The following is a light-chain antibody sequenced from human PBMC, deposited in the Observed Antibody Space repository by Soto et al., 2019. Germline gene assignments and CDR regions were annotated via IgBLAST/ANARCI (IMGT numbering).Light chain of an antibody. Sequence: HLPQSPSSLSASVGDRVTITWRAGQDISSSLAWYHQKQGKAPKLLIYGASISQSGVPSGFGGSGFGTDFTLTISSLRAQDFATYFCQHVKSYPSTFGGGTKVAIK. CDR1: QDISSS. CDR3: QHVKSYPST. J-gene: IGKJ4*01. V-gene: IGKV1-9*01. CDR2: GAS.